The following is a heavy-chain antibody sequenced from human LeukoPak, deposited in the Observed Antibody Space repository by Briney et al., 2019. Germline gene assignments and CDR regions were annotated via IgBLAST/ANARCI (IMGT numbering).Heavy chain of an antibody. CDR3: ARPITIFGVVDAFDI. CDR2: ISHSGST. CDR1: GYSISSGYY. D-gene: IGHD3-3*01. J-gene: IGHJ3*02. Sequence: SETLSLTCTVSGYSISSGYYWGWIRQPPGKGLEWIGSISHSGSTYYNPSLKSRVTISVDTSKNQFSLKLSSVTAADTAVYYCARPITIFGVVDAFDIWGQGTMVTVSS. V-gene: IGHV4-38-2*02.